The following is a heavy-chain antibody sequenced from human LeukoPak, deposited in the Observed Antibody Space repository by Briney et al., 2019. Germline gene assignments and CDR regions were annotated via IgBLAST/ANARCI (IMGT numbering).Heavy chain of an antibody. V-gene: IGHV3-30*01. Sequence: GGSLRLSCAASGFTFSSYAMHWVRQAPGKGLEWVAVISYDGSNKYYADSVKGRFTISRDNSKNTLYLQMNSLRAEDTAEYYCASLRSITIFGVVLTDYWGQGTLVTVSS. CDR1: GFTFSSYA. CDR2: ISYDGSNK. CDR3: ASLRSITIFGVVLTDY. J-gene: IGHJ4*02. D-gene: IGHD3-3*01.